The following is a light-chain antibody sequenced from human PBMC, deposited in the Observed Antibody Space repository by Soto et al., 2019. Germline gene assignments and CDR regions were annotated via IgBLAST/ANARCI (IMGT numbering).Light chain of an antibody. V-gene: IGKV3-20*01. CDR1: QSIISSY. CDR3: QQYGNSPYT. J-gene: IGKJ5*01. CDR2: GAS. Sequence: EIVLTQSPGTLSLSPGERATLSCRASQSIISSYFAWYQQRPGQAPRLLIYGASTRATGIPDRFSGSASGADVTLTISRLEPEDLAVYYCQQYGNSPYTFGQGTRMEIK.